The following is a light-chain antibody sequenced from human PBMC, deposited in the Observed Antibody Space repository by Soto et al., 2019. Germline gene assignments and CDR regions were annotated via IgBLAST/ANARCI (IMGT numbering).Light chain of an antibody. CDR1: QSVDSSY. J-gene: IGKJ1*01. CDR3: QQYGSSRGT. Sequence: EVVMTQSPATLSVSPGERATLSCRASQSVDSSYLAWYHQRPGQAPRLLIYGASSRATGIPDRFSGSGSGTDFTLTISRLEPEDSAVYYCQQYGSSRGTFGQGTKVDIK. CDR2: GAS. V-gene: IGKV3-20*01.